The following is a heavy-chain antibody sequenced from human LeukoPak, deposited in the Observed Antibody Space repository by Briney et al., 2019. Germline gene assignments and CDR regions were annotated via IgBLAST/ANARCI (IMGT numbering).Heavy chain of an antibody. J-gene: IGHJ6*02. Sequence: GRSLRLSCAASGFTFDDYAMHWVRQAPGKGLEWVSGISWNSGSIGYADSVKGRFTISRDNAKNSLYLQMNSLRAEDTALYYCAKDRVAVAGRDYYYYGTDVWGQGTTVTVSS. V-gene: IGHV3-9*01. D-gene: IGHD6-19*01. CDR3: AKDRVAVAGRDYYYYGTDV. CDR1: GFTFDDYA. CDR2: ISWNSGSI.